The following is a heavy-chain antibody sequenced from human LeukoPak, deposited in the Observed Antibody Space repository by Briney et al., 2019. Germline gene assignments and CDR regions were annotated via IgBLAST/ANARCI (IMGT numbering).Heavy chain of an antibody. CDR3: AKHRFESGGYHSTD. J-gene: IGHJ4*02. D-gene: IGHD3-22*01. Sequence: SGGSLRLSCAASGFTFSSYAVSWVRQAPGKGLEWVSAISGSGGSTYYADSVKGRFTISRDNSKNTLYLQMNSLRAEDTAVYYCAKHRFESGGYHSTDWGQGTLVTVSS. CDR1: GFTFSSYA. V-gene: IGHV3-23*01. CDR2: ISGSGGST.